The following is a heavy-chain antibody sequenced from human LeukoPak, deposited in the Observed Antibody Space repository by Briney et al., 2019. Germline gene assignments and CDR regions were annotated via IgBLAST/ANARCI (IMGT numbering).Heavy chain of an antibody. D-gene: IGHD4-17*01. CDR1: GFTVSSNY. CDR2: IHSGGST. Sequence: GGSLRLSCAASGFTVSSNYMSWVRQAPGKGLEWVSVIHSGGSTYYADSVKGRFTISRDNSKNTLYLQMNSLRAEDTAVYYCARETTVLGLDVWGQGTTVTVSS. V-gene: IGHV3-66*01. CDR3: ARETTVLGLDV. J-gene: IGHJ6*02.